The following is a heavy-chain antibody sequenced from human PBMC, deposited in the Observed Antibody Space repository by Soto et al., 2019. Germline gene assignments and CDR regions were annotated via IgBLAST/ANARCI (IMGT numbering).Heavy chain of an antibody. D-gene: IGHD3-3*01. V-gene: IGHV3-23*01. J-gene: IGHJ6*03. Sequence: GGSQRLSCAASGFTFSSYAMSWVRQAPGKGLEWVSAISGSGGSTYYADSVKGRFTISRDNSKNTLYLQMNSLRAEDTAVYYCANVNAPTLFGVVIISNDVWGKGTTVTVPS. CDR3: ANVNAPTLFGVVIISNDV. CDR2: ISGSGGST. CDR1: GFTFSSYA.